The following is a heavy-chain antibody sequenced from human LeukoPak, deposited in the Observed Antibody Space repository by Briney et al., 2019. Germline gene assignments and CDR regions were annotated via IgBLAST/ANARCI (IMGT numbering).Heavy chain of an antibody. J-gene: IGHJ4*02. D-gene: IGHD3-10*01. CDR1: GYTFTGYY. Sequence: ASVKVCCKASGYTFTGYYMLWVRQAPGHGLEGMGWINPNSGGTNYAQKFQGRVTMTRDTSISTAYMELSRLRSDDTAVYYCARVSWAMVPSGDYWGQGTLVTVSS. V-gene: IGHV1-2*02. CDR2: INPNSGGT. CDR3: ARVSWAMVPSGDY.